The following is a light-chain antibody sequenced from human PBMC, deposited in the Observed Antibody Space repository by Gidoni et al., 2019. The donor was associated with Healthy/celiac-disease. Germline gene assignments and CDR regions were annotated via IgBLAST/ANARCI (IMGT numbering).Light chain of an antibody. V-gene: IGLV2-14*01. CDR3: SSYTSSSTLYV. CDR1: SSDVGGYNY. J-gene: IGLJ1*01. Sequence: QSALTQPASASGSPGQSITISCTGTSSDVGGYNYVFWYQQHPGKAPKLMIYDVSNRPSGVSNRFSGSKSGNTASLTISGLQAEDEADYYCSSYTSSSTLYVFGTGTKVTVL. CDR2: DVS.